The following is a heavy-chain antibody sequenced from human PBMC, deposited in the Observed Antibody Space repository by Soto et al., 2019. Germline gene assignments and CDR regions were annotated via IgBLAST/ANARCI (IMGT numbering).Heavy chain of an antibody. V-gene: IGHV3-11*06. CDR3: ARDRGPYSNPGWFDP. D-gene: IGHD4-4*01. Sequence: PGGSLRLSCAASGFTFIGYYMSWIRQPPGKGLEWVSYVSRSSSYTNYADSVKGRFTISRDNAKTSLYLQINSLRAEDTAVYDCARDRGPYSNPGWFDPWGQGTLVTVSS. J-gene: IGHJ5*02. CDR2: VSRSSSYT. CDR1: GFTFIGYY.